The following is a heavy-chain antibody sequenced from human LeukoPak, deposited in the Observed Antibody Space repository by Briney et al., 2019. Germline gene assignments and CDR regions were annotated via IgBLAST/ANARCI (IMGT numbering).Heavy chain of an antibody. CDR3: AKNTESQVIFRD. V-gene: IGHV3-7*01. CDR1: GFTFSSYW. Sequence: GGSLRLSCAASGFTFSSYWMSWVRQAPGKGLEWVANIKQDGSEKYYVDSVKGRFTISRDNAKNSLYLQMTSLRAEDTAIYYCAKNTESQVIFRDWGQGTLVTVSS. CDR2: IKQDGSEK. D-gene: IGHD2-15*01. J-gene: IGHJ4*02.